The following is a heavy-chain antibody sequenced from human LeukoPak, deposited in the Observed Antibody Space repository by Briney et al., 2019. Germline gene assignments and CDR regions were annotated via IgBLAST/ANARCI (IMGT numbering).Heavy chain of an antibody. V-gene: IGHV2-5*02. CDR3: AHRLSDQAYNGSPDYFDY. Sequence: VSGPTLVKPTQTLTLTCTFSGFSLSTTAVGVGWIRQPPGKALEWLAFIYWDGDERYSPSLRSRLTLTKDTSKNQVQLTMTNMDPVDTATYYCAHRLSDQAYNGSPDYFDYWGQGTLVTVSS. CDR1: GFSLSTTAVG. J-gene: IGHJ4*02. D-gene: IGHD1-26*01. CDR2: IYWDGDE.